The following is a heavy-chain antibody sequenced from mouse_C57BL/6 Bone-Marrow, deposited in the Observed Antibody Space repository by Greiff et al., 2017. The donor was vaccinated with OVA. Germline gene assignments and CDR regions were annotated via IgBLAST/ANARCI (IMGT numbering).Heavy chain of an antibody. CDR1: GYTFTSYW. CDR3: ARPPCYSNLSWFAY. CDR2: INPSNGGT. V-gene: IGHV1-53*01. J-gene: IGHJ3*01. D-gene: IGHD2-5*01. Sequence: QVQLQQPGTELVKPGASVKLSCKASGYTFTSYWMHWVKQRPGQGLEWMGNINPSNGGTNYNEKFKSKATLTVDKSYSTAYMQLSSLTSEDSAVYYCARPPCYSNLSWFAYWGQGTLVTVSA.